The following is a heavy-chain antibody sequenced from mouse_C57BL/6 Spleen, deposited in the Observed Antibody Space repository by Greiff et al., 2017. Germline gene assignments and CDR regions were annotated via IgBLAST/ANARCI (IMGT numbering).Heavy chain of an antibody. Sequence: VQLQQSGAELVKPGASVTMSCKASGYTFTAYPMEWMKQKHGKSLEWIGTFHPYTGGTAYNEKFKGKAILTVEKSSSTVYLELSGLTSEDSAVYYGARTAKDIFDYWGQGTILTVSA. V-gene: IGHV1-47*01. CDR3: ARTAKDIFDY. CDR1: GYTFTAYP. D-gene: IGHD1-3*01. J-gene: IGHJ2*01. CDR2: FHPYTGGT.